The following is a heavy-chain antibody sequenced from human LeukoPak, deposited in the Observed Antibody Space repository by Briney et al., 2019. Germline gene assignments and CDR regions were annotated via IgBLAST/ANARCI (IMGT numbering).Heavy chain of an antibody. CDR3: ARHVRPIGSSWDQFNFDY. CDR2: INPYNGNT. Sequence: ASVKVSCKASGYTFTSYGITWVRQAPGQGLEWMGWINPYNGNTNYAQKLQGRVTMTTDTSTSTAYMELRSLRSDDTAVYYCARHVRPIGSSWDQFNFDYWGQGTLVTVSS. D-gene: IGHD6-13*01. J-gene: IGHJ4*02. CDR1: GYTFTSYG. V-gene: IGHV1-18*01.